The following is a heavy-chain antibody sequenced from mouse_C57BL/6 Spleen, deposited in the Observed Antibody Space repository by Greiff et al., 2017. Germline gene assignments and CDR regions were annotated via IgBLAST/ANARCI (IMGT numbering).Heavy chain of an antibody. CDR1: GYTFTGYW. CDR3: ARPLGRGYYAMDY. CDR2: ILPGSGST. J-gene: IGHJ4*01. D-gene: IGHD4-1*01. Sequence: LVESGAELMKPGASVKLSCKATGYTFTGYWIEWVKQRPGHGLEWIGEILPGSGSTSYNEKFKGKATFTADTSSNTAYMQLSSLTTEDSAIYYWARPLGRGYYAMDYWGQGTSVTVSS. V-gene: IGHV1-9*01.